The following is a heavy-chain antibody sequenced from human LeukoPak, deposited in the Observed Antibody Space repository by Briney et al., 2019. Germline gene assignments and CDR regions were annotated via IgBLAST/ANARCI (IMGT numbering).Heavy chain of an antibody. CDR2: ISTTNTI. J-gene: IGHJ4*02. D-gene: IGHD5-12*01. CDR1: GFILSSYS. CDR3: AGQRSGYDFDH. Sequence: GGSLRLSCAASGFILSSYSMNWFRQAPGKGLEWVSYISTTNTIYYRDSVKGRFTISRDNAKNLLYLQMNSLRAEDTAVYYCAGQRSGYDFDHWGQGTPVTVSS. V-gene: IGHV3-48*01.